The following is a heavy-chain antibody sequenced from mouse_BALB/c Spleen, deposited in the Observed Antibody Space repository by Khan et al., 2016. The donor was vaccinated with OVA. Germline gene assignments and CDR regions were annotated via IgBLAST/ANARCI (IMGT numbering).Heavy chain of an antibody. Sequence: QVQLKESGPGLVAPPQSLSITCTVSGFSLTSYGVNWVRQSPGKGLEWLGVIWGDGSTNYHSTLMSRLSISKDNSQSQVFLKLSSLQTDDTATYFCAKWGTANYYAMDYWGQGTSVTVSS. D-gene: IGHD1-2*01. CDR3: AKWGTANYYAMDY. J-gene: IGHJ4*01. CDR1: GFSLTSYG. V-gene: IGHV2-3*01. CDR2: IWGDGST.